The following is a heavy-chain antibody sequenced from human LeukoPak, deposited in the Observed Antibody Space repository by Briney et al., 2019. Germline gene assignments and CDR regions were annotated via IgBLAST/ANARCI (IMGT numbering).Heavy chain of an antibody. CDR1: GYTFTSYD. Sequence: GASVKVPCKASGYTFTSYDINWVRQATGQGLEWMGWMKSNNGHTGYAQKFQGRVTMTRDTSISTAYMELSSLTFEDTAVYYCARGPPNWGMVGYWGQGTLVTVSS. J-gene: IGHJ4*02. CDR3: ARGPPNWGMVGY. V-gene: IGHV1-8*01. D-gene: IGHD7-27*01. CDR2: MKSNNGHT.